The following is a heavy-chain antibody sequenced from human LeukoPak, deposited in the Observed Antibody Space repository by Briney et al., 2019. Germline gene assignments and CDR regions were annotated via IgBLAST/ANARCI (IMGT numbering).Heavy chain of an antibody. Sequence: ASVKVSCKASGYTFTGYYMHWMRQAPGQGLEWMGWINPNSGGTNYAQKFQGRVTMTRDTSISTAYMELSRLRSDDTAVYYCARVRARPVRWFDPWGQGTLVTVSS. J-gene: IGHJ5*02. D-gene: IGHD6-6*01. CDR1: GYTFTGYY. CDR2: INPNSGGT. V-gene: IGHV1-2*02. CDR3: ARVRARPVRWFDP.